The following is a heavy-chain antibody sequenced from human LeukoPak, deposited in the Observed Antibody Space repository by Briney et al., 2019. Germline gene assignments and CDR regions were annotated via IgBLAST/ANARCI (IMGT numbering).Heavy chain of an antibody. J-gene: IGHJ4*02. D-gene: IGHD2-2*01. CDR1: GFTFSSYG. CDR3: AKDLGYCSSTSCLNGPLDY. V-gene: IGHV3-30*18. Sequence: GRSLRLSCAAPGFTFSSYGVHWVRQAPGKGLEWVAVISYDGSNKYYADSVKGRFTISRDNSKNTLYLQMNSLRAEDTAVYYCAKDLGYCSSTSCLNGPLDYWGQGTLVTVSS. CDR2: ISYDGSNK.